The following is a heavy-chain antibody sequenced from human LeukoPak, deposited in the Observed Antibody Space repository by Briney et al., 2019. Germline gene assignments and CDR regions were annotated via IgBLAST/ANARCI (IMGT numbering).Heavy chain of an antibody. CDR3: ARIYYDSSGPHLNWFDP. Sequence: SVKVSCKASGGTFSSYAISWVRQAPGQGLEWMGRIIPILGIANYAQKFQGRVTITADKSTSTAYMELSSLRSEDTAVYYCARIYYDSSGPHLNWFDPWGQGTLVTVSS. CDR2: IIPILGIA. J-gene: IGHJ5*02. CDR1: GGTFSSYA. D-gene: IGHD3-22*01. V-gene: IGHV1-69*04.